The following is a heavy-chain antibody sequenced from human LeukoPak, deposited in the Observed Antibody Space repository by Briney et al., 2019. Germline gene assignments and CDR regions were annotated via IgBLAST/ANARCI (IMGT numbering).Heavy chain of an antibody. CDR1: QFTFTSYA. V-gene: IGHV3-23*01. J-gene: IGHJ4*02. Sequence: GGSLRLSCAASQFTFTSYAMSWVRQAPGRGLEWVSSIGDSGVPTYYADSVKGRFTMSRDNSQNTLYLQMNSLRADDTAVYYCAKVATWTYFDSWGQGTLVTVSS. CDR3: AKVATWTYFDS. D-gene: IGHD3/OR15-3a*01. CDR2: IGDSGVPT.